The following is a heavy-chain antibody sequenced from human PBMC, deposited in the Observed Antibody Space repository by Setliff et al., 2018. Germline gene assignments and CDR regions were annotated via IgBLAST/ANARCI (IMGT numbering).Heavy chain of an antibody. CDR1: GGSTSNYY. V-gene: IGHV4-4*07. D-gene: IGHD1-26*01. CDR3: ARKGISALSGAFDM. Sequence: PTETLSLTCTVSGGSTSNYYWSWIWQPAGKGLEWIGRIYTSGSTNYNPSLKSRVTMSVDTSKNQFSLKLSSVTAADTAVYYCARKGISALSGAFDMWGQGTMVTVSS. CDR2: IYTSGST. J-gene: IGHJ3*02.